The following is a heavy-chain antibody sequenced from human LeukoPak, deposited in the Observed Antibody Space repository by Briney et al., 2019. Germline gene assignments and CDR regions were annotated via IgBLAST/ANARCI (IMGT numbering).Heavy chain of an antibody. Sequence: GGSLRLSCAASGFTFRNYWMGWVRQAPGRGLEWVANTKPDGTAEYYADSVRGRFTTSRDNANNFLYLQMNSLRGEDTAVYYCARDGGLHTNFDYWGQGTLVTVSS. CDR2: TKPDGTAE. V-gene: IGHV3-7*01. CDR3: ARDGGLHTNFDY. CDR1: GFTFRNYW. J-gene: IGHJ4*02. D-gene: IGHD2-15*01.